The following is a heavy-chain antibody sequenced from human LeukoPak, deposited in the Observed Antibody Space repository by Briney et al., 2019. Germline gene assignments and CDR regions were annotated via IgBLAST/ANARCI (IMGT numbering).Heavy chain of an antibody. CDR2: IYHTGTT. D-gene: IGHD3-10*01. CDR1: GYSISSGYY. V-gene: IGHV4-38-2*01. CDR3: ARVLAGSGNYDY. J-gene: IGHJ4*02. Sequence: SETLSLTCAVSGYSISSGYYWGWIRQPPGKGLEWIGSIYHTGTTHYNASLRTRVTISVDTSKNQFSLKLTSVTAADTAVYYCARVLAGSGNYDYWGQGTLVTVS.